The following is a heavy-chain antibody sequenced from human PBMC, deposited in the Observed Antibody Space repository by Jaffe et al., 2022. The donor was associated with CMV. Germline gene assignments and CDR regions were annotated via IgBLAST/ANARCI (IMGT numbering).Heavy chain of an antibody. CDR3: ARVWETAVGEPGVLSWGPKKKYMQNFDY. D-gene: IGHD2-21*02. J-gene: IGHJ4*02. V-gene: IGHV5-51*01. CDR2: ISPGDSDT. CDR1: GFTFGNYK. Sequence: EVQLVQSGPEVKKPGESLTISCEGSGFTFGNYKIGWVRQMPGRGLEWMGIISPGDSDTKYSPSFQGQVTISADKSARTAYLHWSTLRASDTATYFCARVWETAVGEPGVLSWGPKKKYMQNFDYWGQGTLVIVSS.